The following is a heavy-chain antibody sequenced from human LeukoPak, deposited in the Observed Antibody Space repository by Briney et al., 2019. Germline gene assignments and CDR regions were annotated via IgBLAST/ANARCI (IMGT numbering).Heavy chain of an antibody. J-gene: IGHJ5*02. CDR3: AKDTGGSYNWFDP. D-gene: IGHD1-26*01. CDR2: IGIAGDT. Sequence: GGSLRLSCAASGFTFSYSDMHWVRQGTGNGLEWVSAIGIAGDTYYADSVKGRFTISRDNSKSTLYLHMDSLRAEDTAVYYCAKDTGGSYNWFDPWGQGTLVTVSS. CDR1: GFTFSYSD. V-gene: IGHV3-13*01.